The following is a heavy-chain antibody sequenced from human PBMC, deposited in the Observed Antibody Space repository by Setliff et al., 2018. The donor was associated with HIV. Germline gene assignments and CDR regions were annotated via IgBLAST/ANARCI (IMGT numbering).Heavy chain of an antibody. CDR2: VSRDSNNI. Sequence: GGSLRLSCAASGFTFSTYAMNWVRQTSGKGLEWVAYVSRDSNNIYYADSVKGRFTISRDNSKNTLYLQMNSLRAEDTAVYYCANSHDYGDYVWDYWGQGTLVTVSS. CDR3: ANSHDYGDYVWDY. J-gene: IGHJ4*02. V-gene: IGHV3-48*01. CDR1: GFTFSTYA. D-gene: IGHD4-17*01.